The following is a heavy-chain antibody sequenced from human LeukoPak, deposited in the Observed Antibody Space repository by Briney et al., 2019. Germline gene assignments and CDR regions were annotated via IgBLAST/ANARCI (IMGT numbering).Heavy chain of an antibody. D-gene: IGHD1-26*01. CDR1: GFTFSSYS. CDR2: ISSSSSTI. CDR3: ASEYSGSYYLLYYYYGMDV. Sequence: GGSLRLSCAAFGFTFSSYSMNWVRQAPGKGLEWVSYISSSSSTIYYADSVKGRFTISRDNAKNSLYLQMNSLRDEDTAVYYCASEYSGSYYLLYYYYGMDVWGQGTTVTVSS. V-gene: IGHV3-48*02. J-gene: IGHJ6*02.